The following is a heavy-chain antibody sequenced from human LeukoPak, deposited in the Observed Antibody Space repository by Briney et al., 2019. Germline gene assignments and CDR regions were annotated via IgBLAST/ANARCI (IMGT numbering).Heavy chain of an antibody. V-gene: IGHV4-38-2*02. D-gene: IGHD3-22*01. CDR2: LYHSGST. Sequence: SETLSLTCTVSGHSINSAYYWGWIRQPPGKGLEWIGCLYHSGSTYSSPSLKSRVTISVDTSKNQFSLKLSSVTAADTAVYYCARDKRDYYYDSSGYSGYWGQGTLVTVSS. CDR3: ARDKRDYYYDSSGYSGY. J-gene: IGHJ4*02. CDR1: GHSINSAYY.